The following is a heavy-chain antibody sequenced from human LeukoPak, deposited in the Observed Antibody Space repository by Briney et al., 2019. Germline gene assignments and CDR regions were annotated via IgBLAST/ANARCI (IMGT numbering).Heavy chain of an antibody. Sequence: GGSLRLSCAASGFTFSSYSMNWVRQAPGKGLEWVSYISSSSSTIYYADSVKGRFTISRDNAKNSLYLQMNSLRAEDTAVYYCASLDFWSGYYRNWGQGTLVTVSS. J-gene: IGHJ4*02. CDR2: ISSSSSTI. CDR1: GFTFSSYS. V-gene: IGHV3-48*04. CDR3: ASLDFWSGYYRN. D-gene: IGHD3-3*01.